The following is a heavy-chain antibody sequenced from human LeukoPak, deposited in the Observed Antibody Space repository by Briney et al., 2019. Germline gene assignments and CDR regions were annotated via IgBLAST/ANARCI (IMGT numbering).Heavy chain of an antibody. CDR1: GATIKSYY. J-gene: IGHJ6*02. CDR2: IYYSGST. CDR3: ARDRTDYYGMDV. V-gene: IGHV4-59*01. Sequence: SETLSLTCTVSGATIKSYYWSWIRQPPGKGLEWIGYIYYSGSTNYNPSLKSRVTISVDTSKNQLSLKLSSVTAADTAVYYCARDRTDYYGMDVWGQGTTVTVSS.